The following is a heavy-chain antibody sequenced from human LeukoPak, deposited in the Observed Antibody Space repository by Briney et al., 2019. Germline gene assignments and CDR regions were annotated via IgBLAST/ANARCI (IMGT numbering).Heavy chain of an antibody. CDR3: ARVGRYCSTTGCDYYYGMDV. J-gene: IGHJ6*02. V-gene: IGHV3-11*06. CDR1: GFTLSDYY. D-gene: IGHD2-2*01. Sequence: GGSLRLSCAASGFTLSDYYMSWIRQAPGKGLEWVSYISSGSPYINDADSVKSRFTISRDNAKSSLYLRMSSLRAEDTAVYYCARVGRYCSTTGCDYYYGMDVWGQGTTVTVSS. CDR2: ISSGSPYI.